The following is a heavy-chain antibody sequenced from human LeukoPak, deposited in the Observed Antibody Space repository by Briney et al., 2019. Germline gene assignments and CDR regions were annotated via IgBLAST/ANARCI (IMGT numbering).Heavy chain of an antibody. D-gene: IGHD6-19*01. CDR3: ARDRSSGWSFDF. J-gene: IGHJ5*01. CDR2: INPSSGGT. Sequence: ASVKVSCKASGCTFTSYYIHWVRQAPGQGLEWMGIINPSSGGTSYAQKFQGRITMTRDTSTSTIYMELSSLRSEDTAVYYCARDRSSGWSFDFWGQGTLVTVSS. CDR1: GCTFTSYY. V-gene: IGHV1-46*01.